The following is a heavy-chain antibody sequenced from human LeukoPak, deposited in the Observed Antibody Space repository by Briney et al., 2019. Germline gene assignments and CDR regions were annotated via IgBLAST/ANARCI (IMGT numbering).Heavy chain of an antibody. CDR1: GGSISSYY. V-gene: IGHV4-59*01. Sequence: SETLSLTCTVSGGSISSYYWSWIRQPPGKGLEWIGYIYYSGSTDYNPSLKSRVTISVDTSKNQFSLKLSSVTAADTAVYYCARHRYYYDSSGYYYQPWGQGTLVTVSS. J-gene: IGHJ5*02. CDR3: ARHRYYYDSSGYYYQP. CDR2: IYYSGST. D-gene: IGHD3-22*01.